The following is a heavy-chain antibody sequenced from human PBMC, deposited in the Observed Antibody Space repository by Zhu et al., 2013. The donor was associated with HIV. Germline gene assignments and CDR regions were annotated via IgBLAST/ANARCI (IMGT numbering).Heavy chain of an antibody. J-gene: IGHJ4*02. CDR2: INPSNSDT. CDR1: GYTFNNYF. D-gene: IGHD6-13*01. V-gene: IGHV1-2*02. CDR3: ARGVSSTWFFDY. Sequence: QLVQSGAEVKRPGAPVTVSCTASGYTFNNYFINWVRQAPGQGPEWMGWINPSNSDTNYAQKFQGRVTMTSYTSISTVYMEVGSLQSNDTAMYYCARGVSSTWFFDYWGRGTLGHSLL.